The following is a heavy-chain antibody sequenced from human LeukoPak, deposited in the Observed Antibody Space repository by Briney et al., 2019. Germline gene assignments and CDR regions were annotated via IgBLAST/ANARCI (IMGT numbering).Heavy chain of an antibody. V-gene: IGHV1-2*02. CDR2: IKPYSGGT. J-gene: IGHJ4*02. Sequence: GASVKVSCKASGYTFAGYYLHWVRQAPGQGLEWMGWIKPYSGGTQYAQKFQGRVTMARDTSISVAYMELSRLQSDDTAVYYRASAESHDYGETWGQGTLVTVSS. CDR1: GYTFAGYY. CDR3: ASAESHDYGET. D-gene: IGHD4-17*01.